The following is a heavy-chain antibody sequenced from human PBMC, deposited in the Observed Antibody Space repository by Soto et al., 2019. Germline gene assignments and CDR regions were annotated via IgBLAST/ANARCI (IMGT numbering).Heavy chain of an antibody. CDR3: ARVKQWLAPYYYYGMDV. V-gene: IGHV3-33*01. Sequence: GGSLRLSCAASGFTFSSYGMHWVRQAPGKGLEWVAVIWYDGSNKYYADSVKGRFTISRDNSKNTLYLQMNSLRAEDTAVYYCARVKQWLAPYYYYGMDVWGQGTTVTVSS. D-gene: IGHD6-19*01. J-gene: IGHJ6*02. CDR1: GFTFSSYG. CDR2: IWYDGSNK.